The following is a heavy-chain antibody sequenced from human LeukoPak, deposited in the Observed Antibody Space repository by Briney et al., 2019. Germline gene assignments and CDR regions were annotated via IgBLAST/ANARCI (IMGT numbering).Heavy chain of an antibody. CDR2: INSDGSSI. CDR1: GFTFSSHW. V-gene: IGHV3-74*01. Sequence: GGSLRLSCAASGFTFSSHWMHWVRQAPGKGLVWVSRINSDGSSISYADSVKGRFTISRDNAKDTLYLQMNSLRAEDAAVYYCASPMWDTAIHDYWGQGTLVTVSS. J-gene: IGHJ4*02. CDR3: ASPMWDTAIHDY. D-gene: IGHD5-18*01.